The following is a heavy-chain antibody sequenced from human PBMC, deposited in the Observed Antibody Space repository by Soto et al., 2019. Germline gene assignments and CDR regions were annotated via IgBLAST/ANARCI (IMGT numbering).Heavy chain of an antibody. Sequence: QLQLQESGSGLAKPSQTLSLTCAGSGGSISSGGYSWSWIRQPPGKWLEWIGYIYHSGSTYYNPSSKGRVTGSVDRSKNQVSLKLSSVTAADTAGYYCARGMTTATTFDYWGQGTLVTVSS. CDR1: GGSISSGGYS. D-gene: IGHD4-17*01. V-gene: IGHV4-30-2*01. J-gene: IGHJ4*02. CDR2: IYHSGST. CDR3: ARGMTTATTFDY.